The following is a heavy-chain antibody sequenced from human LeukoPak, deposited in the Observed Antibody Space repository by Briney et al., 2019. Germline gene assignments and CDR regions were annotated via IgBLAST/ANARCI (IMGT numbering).Heavy chain of an antibody. V-gene: IGHV4-61*01. CDR2: IHYSGIT. Sequence: SETLSLTCTVSGGSISSSSYYWGWIRQPPGKGLEWIGYIHYSGITNYNPSLESRVTTSVDTSKNQISLKLSSVTAADTAVYYCARDVSGISPGYFDYWGPGTLVTVSS. CDR3: ARDVSGISPGYFDY. J-gene: IGHJ4*02. D-gene: IGHD1-26*01. CDR1: GGSISSSSYY.